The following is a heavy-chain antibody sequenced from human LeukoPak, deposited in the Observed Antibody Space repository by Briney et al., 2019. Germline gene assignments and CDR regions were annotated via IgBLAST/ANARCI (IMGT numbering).Heavy chain of an antibody. V-gene: IGHV1-69*13. CDR1: GYTFTSYY. D-gene: IGHD3-9*01. CDR2: IIPIFGTA. Sequence: GASVKVSCKASGYTFTSYYMHWVRQAPGQGLEWMGGIIPIFGTANYAQKFQGRVTITADESTSTAYMELSSLRSEDTAVYYCARGIPADYDILTGYHKLDYWGQGTLVTVSS. J-gene: IGHJ4*02. CDR3: ARGIPADYDILTGYHKLDY.